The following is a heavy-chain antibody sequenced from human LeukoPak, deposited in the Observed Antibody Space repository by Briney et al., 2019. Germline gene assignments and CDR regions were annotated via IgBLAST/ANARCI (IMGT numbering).Heavy chain of an antibody. D-gene: IGHD2-15*01. V-gene: IGHV3-23*01. CDR3: AKWGCSGGSCYSDWFDP. J-gene: IGHJ5*02. CDR1: GFTFSNSP. Sequence: PGGSLRLSCAASGFTFSNSPMSWVRQTPGKGLEWVSSISGSGGSTYYADSVKGRFTISRDNSKNTLYLEMNSLRAEDTAVYYCAKWGCSGGSCYSDWFDPWGQGTLVTVSS. CDR2: ISGSGGST.